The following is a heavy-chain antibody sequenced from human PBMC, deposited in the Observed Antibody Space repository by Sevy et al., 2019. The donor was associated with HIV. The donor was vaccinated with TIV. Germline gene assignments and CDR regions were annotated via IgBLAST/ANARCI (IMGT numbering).Heavy chain of an antibody. Sequence: GGSLRLSCAASGFTFSSYAMSWVRQAPGKGLEWVSDISGSGGSTYYADSVKGRFTISRDNSKNTLYLQMNSLRAEDTAVYYCAKGTVAATPHFLDYWGQGTLVTVSS. V-gene: IGHV3-23*01. CDR1: GFTFSSYA. CDR3: AKGTVAATPHFLDY. CDR2: ISGSGGST. D-gene: IGHD2-15*01. J-gene: IGHJ4*02.